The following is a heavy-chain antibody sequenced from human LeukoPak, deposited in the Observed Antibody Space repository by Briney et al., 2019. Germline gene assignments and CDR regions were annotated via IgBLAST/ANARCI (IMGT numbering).Heavy chain of an antibody. CDR1: GFTFSSYS. V-gene: IGHV3-48*04. J-gene: IGHJ4*02. CDR2: ISSSGSTI. CDR3: ARAYDYLDY. D-gene: IGHD4-17*01. Sequence: GGSLRLSCAASGFTFSSYSMNWVRQAPGKGLEWVSYISSSGSTIYYADSVKGRFTISRDNAKNSLYLQMNSLRAEDTAVYYCARAYDYLDYWGQGTLVTVSS.